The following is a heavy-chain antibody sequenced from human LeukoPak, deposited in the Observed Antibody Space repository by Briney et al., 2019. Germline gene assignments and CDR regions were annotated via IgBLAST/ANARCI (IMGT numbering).Heavy chain of an antibody. D-gene: IGHD6-13*01. CDR1: GFTFSSYS. Sequence: PGGSLRLSCAASGFTFSSYSMNWVRQAPGKGLEWVSSISSSSSYIYYADSVKGRFTISRDNAKNSLYLQMNSLRAEDTAVYYCARDLRKKRQQLALYYYMDVWGKGTTVTVSS. V-gene: IGHV3-21*01. CDR2: ISSSSSYI. J-gene: IGHJ6*03. CDR3: ARDLRKKRQQLALYYYMDV.